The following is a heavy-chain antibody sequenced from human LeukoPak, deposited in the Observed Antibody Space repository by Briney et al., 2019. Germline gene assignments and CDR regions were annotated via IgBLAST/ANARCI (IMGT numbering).Heavy chain of an antibody. CDR2: IYYSGST. J-gene: IGHJ4*02. Sequence: PSHTLSLTCTVSGGSISSGGYYWSCIRQHPGNGLEWIGYIYYSGSTYYNPSLRSRVTISVDTSKNQFSLKLSSVTAADTAVYYCARDAGYSSGWMSLDYWGQGTLVTVSS. CDR3: ARDAGYSSGWMSLDY. CDR1: GGSISSGGYY. V-gene: IGHV4-31*03. D-gene: IGHD6-19*01.